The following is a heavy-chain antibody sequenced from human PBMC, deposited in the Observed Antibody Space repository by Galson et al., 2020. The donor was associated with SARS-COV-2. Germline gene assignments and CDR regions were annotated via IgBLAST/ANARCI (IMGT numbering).Heavy chain of an antibody. D-gene: IGHD3-10*01. Sequence: SETLSLTCTVSGGSVSSGRYYWSWIRQPPGKGLEWTGYIHYSGSSRYNPSLTSRVTVSVDTSKNQFSLKLYSATAADTAVYYCARDDLGFGELLPGAAFDIWGQGTMVIVSS. CDR2: IHYSGSS. CDR1: GGSVSSGRYY. CDR3: ARDDLGFGELLPGAAFDI. J-gene: IGHJ3*02. V-gene: IGHV4-61*01.